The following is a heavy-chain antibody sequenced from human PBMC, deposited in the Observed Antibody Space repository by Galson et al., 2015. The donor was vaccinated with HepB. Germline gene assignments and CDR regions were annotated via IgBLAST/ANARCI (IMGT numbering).Heavy chain of an antibody. CDR1: GFTFSSYG. V-gene: IGHV3-30*18. CDR3: AKDVSSSSLLYYYGMDV. Sequence: SLRLSCAASGFTFSSYGMHWVRQAPGKGLEWVAVISYDGSNKYYADSVKGRFTISRDNSKNTLYLQMNSLRAEDTAVYYCAKDVSSSSLLYYYGMDVWGQGTTVTVSS. D-gene: IGHD6-6*01. J-gene: IGHJ6*02. CDR2: ISYDGSNK.